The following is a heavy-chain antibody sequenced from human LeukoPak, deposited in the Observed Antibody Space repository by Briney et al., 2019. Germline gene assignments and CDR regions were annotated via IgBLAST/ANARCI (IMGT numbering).Heavy chain of an antibody. CDR3: TTDRGRTELPLFGY. CDR2: IKSKPDGGTT. D-gene: IGHD1-26*01. Sequence: GGSLRLSCAASGFTFSNAWMSWVRQAPGKGLEWVGRIKSKPDGGTTDYAAPVKGKFTISRDDSKSTLYLQMDSLKTEDTALYYCTTDRGRTELPLFGYWGQGTLVTVSS. CDR1: GFTFSNAW. V-gene: IGHV3-15*01. J-gene: IGHJ4*02.